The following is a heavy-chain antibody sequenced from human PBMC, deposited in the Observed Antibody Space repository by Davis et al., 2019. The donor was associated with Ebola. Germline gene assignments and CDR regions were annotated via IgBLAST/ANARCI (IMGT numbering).Heavy chain of an antibody. D-gene: IGHD3-3*01. Sequence: SGPTLVQPTQTLTLTCTFSGFSLSTSAVGVGWIRQAPGKALEWLALIYWDDDRRYSPSLMSRLTISRDTSKNQVVLTVTNMDPVDTATYYCAHWSARHGLDVWGRGTTVTVSS. CDR2: IYWDDDR. V-gene: IGHV2-5*02. CDR1: GFSLSTSAVG. J-gene: IGHJ6*04. CDR3: AHWSARHGLDV.